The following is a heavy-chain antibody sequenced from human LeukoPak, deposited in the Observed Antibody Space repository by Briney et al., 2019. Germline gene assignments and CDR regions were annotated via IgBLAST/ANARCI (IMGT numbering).Heavy chain of an antibody. CDR3: ASTADIVVPYYYYYGMDV. J-gene: IGHJ6*02. CDR1: GFTFSSYW. Sequence: AGTLRLSCAASGFTFSSYWMSWVRQAPAQGLDWVANIKQDGSEKYYVDSVKGRFTISRDNAKNSLYLQMNSLRAEDTAVYYCASTADIVVPYYYYYGMDVWGQGTTVSVSS. CDR2: IKQDGSEK. D-gene: IGHD2-15*01. V-gene: IGHV3-7*01.